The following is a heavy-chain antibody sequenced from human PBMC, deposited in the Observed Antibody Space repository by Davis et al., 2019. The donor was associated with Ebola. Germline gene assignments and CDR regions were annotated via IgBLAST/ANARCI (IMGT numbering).Heavy chain of an antibody. V-gene: IGHV4-59*12. CDR1: GASISSYY. Sequence: SETLSPTCTVPGASISSYYWSWIRQPPGKGLEWIGYIYYSGSTNYNPSLKSRVTISVDTSKNQFSLKLSSVTAAYTAVYYCARARVVVVAARYIYYYGMDVWGQGTTVTVSS. CDR2: IYYSGST. J-gene: IGHJ6*02. D-gene: IGHD2-15*01. CDR3: ARARVVVVAARYIYYYGMDV.